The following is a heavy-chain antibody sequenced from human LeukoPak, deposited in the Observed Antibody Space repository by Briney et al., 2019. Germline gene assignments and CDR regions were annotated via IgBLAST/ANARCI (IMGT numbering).Heavy chain of an antibody. CDR1: GYTFTSYG. CDR2: MNPNSGNT. Sequence: ASVKVSCKASGYTFTSYGISWVRQATGQGLEWMGWMNPNSGNTGYAQKFQGRVTMTRNTSISTAYMELSSLRSEDTAVYYWARGRYYYGSVSYNYWGQGTLVTVSS. D-gene: IGHD3-10*01. V-gene: IGHV1-8*02. CDR3: ARGRYYYGSVSYNY. J-gene: IGHJ4*02.